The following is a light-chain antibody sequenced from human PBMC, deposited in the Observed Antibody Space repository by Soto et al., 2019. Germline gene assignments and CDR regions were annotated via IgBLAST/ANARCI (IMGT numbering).Light chain of an antibody. J-gene: IGKJ4*01. CDR2: GAS. CDR1: KSVSNN. Sequence: EIVMTQSPATLSVSPGERATLSCRASKSVSNNLVWYQQKPGQAPRPLIYGASARATGIPARFSGSGSGTDFTLTISGLQSEDLAVYYCQQYNTWPLTFGGGTKVEIK. V-gene: IGKV3-15*01. CDR3: QQYNTWPLT.